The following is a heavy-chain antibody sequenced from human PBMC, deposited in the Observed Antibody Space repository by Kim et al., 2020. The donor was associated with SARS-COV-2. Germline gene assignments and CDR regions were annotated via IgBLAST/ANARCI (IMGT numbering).Heavy chain of an antibody. Sequence: KGRFTISRDKSKNTLYLQMTSLRADDTAVYYCAKDYMVDTAMVVYYYGLDVWGQGTTVTVSS. D-gene: IGHD5-18*01. J-gene: IGHJ6*02. V-gene: IGHV3-23*01. CDR3: AKDYMVDTAMVVYYYGLDV.